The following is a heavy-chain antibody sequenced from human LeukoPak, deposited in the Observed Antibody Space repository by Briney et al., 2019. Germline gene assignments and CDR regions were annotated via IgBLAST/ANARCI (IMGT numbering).Heavy chain of an antibody. D-gene: IGHD3-16*01. J-gene: IGHJ4*02. V-gene: IGHV4-4*09. CDR1: GGSLTNYY. CDR2: IHSDGTT. CDR3: ARLNFRGGEALHFDS. Sequence: PSETLSLTCSVSGGSLTNYYWGWIRQPPGKGLEFNGYIHSDGTTNYDSSLQSRVAISLDTSKIQFSLRLYSVTAADTALYFCARLNFRGGEALHFDSWGPGTLVTVSS.